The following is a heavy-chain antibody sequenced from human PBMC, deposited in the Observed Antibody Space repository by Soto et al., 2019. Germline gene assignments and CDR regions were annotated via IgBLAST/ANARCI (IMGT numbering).Heavy chain of an antibody. CDR1: GYSFTSYW. V-gene: IGHV5-51*01. Sequence: PGESLKISCKGSGYSFTSYWIGWVRQMPGKGLEWMGIIYPGDSDTRYSPSFQGQVTISADKSISTAYLQWSSLKASDTAMYYCARNETDYDFWSGYYRYYYGMDVWGKGTRVTVSS. J-gene: IGHJ6*04. CDR2: IYPGDSDT. D-gene: IGHD3-3*01. CDR3: ARNETDYDFWSGYYRYYYGMDV.